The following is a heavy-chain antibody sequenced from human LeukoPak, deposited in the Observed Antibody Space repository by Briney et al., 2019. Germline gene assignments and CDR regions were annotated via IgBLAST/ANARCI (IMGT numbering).Heavy chain of an antibody. CDR3: ARGHPPGY. Sequence: GGSFRGKCLGWVGHPIRKGLEWIREINHSGSTNYNPSLKSRVTISVDTSKNQFSLKLSSVTAADTAVYYCARGHPPGYWGQGTLVTVSS. J-gene: IGHJ4*02. CDR1: GGSFRGKC. CDR2: INHSGST. V-gene: IGHV4-34*01.